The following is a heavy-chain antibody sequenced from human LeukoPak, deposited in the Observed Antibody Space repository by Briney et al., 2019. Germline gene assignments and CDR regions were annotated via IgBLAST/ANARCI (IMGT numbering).Heavy chain of an antibody. Sequence: SQTLSLTCAISGDSVSSKSASWNWIRQSPSRGLEWLGRTYYRSKWYFEYAVSVKSRISINPDTSQNQFSLQLSSLTIEDTAVYYCARGYYYFDYWGQGTLVTVSS. CDR2: TYYRSKWYF. J-gene: IGHJ4*02. D-gene: IGHD5-18*01. CDR1: GDSVSSKSAS. V-gene: IGHV6-1*01. CDR3: ARGYYYFDY.